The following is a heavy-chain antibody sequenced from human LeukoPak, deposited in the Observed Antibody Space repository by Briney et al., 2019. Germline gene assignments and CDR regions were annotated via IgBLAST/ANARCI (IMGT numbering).Heavy chain of an antibody. CDR3: ARVSIAVAERYYYYYMDV. V-gene: IGHV3-7*04. CDR2: IKQDGSEK. CDR1: GFTFSSYW. J-gene: IGHJ6*03. D-gene: IGHD6-19*01. Sequence: GGSLRLSCAASGFTFSSYWMSWVRQAPGKGLEWVANIKQDGSEKYYVDSVKGRFTISRDNAKNSLYLQMNSLRAEDTAVCYCARVSIAVAERYYYYYMDVWGKGTTVTISS.